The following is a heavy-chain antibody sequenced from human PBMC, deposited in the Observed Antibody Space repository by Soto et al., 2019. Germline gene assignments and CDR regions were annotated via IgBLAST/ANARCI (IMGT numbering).Heavy chain of an antibody. D-gene: IGHD4-17*01. Sequence: GGSLRLSCAASGFTFDDYAMHWVRQAPGKGLEWVSGISWNSGSIGYADSVKGRFTISRDNAKNSLYLQMNSLRAEDTALYYCAKTHYGDYVWAAFDIWGQGTMVTVSS. CDR3: AKTHYGDYVWAAFDI. CDR2: ISWNSGSI. J-gene: IGHJ3*02. CDR1: GFTFDDYA. V-gene: IGHV3-9*01.